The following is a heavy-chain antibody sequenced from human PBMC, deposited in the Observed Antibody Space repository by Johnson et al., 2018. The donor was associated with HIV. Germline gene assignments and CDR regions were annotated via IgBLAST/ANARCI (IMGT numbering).Heavy chain of an antibody. CDR2: IYSGGST. V-gene: IGHV3-66*01. CDR3: ASRPGGDFCSGGSCRPNPYDGFDI. J-gene: IGHJ3*02. CDR1: GVTVSNNY. D-gene: IGHD2-15*01. Sequence: MQLVESGGGLVQRGGSLRLSCVASGVTVSNNYIIWVRQAPGKGLEWVSVIYSGGSTYQADSVKGRFTISRDNSKNTLYLQMNSLRAEDTAVYYCASRPGGDFCSGGSCRPNPYDGFDIWGQGTKVTVSS.